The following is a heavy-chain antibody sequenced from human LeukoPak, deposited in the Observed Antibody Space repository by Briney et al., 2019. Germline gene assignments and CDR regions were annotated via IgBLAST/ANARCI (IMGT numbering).Heavy chain of an antibody. J-gene: IGHJ3*02. CDR2: IIPILGIA. Sequence: GASVKVSCKASGGTFSSYAISWVRQAPGQGLEWMGRIIPILGIANYAQKFQGRVTITADKSTSTAYMELSSLRSEDTAVYYCARDKMATGDPDDAFDIWGQGTMVTVSS. CDR1: GGTFSSYA. D-gene: IGHD5-24*01. V-gene: IGHV1-69*04. CDR3: ARDKMATGDPDDAFDI.